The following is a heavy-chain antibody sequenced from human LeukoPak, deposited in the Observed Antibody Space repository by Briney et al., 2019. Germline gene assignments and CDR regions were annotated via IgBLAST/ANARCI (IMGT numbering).Heavy chain of an antibody. D-gene: IGHD5-24*01. CDR3: ARNRYGYNFGY. J-gene: IGHJ4*02. CDR2: INPYSGGT. CDR1: GYTFTGYY. Sequence: ASVNVSCKASGYTFTGYYIHWVRQAPGQGLEWMGWINPYSGGTNYAQKFQGRVTMTRDTSISTAYMELSSLTSDDTAVYYCARNRYGYNFGYWAQGTLVTVSS. V-gene: IGHV1-2*02.